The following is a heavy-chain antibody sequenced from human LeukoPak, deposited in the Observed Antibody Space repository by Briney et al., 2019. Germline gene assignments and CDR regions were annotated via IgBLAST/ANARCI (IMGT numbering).Heavy chain of an antibody. CDR1: GGSISSYY. Sequence: SETLSLTCTVSGGSISSYYWSWIRQPPGKGLEWIGYIYYSGSTNYNPSLKSRVTISVDTSKNQFSLKLSSVTAADTAVYYCARHRGSSWYGIDYWGQGTPVTVSS. J-gene: IGHJ4*02. V-gene: IGHV4-59*08. CDR3: ARHRGSSWYGIDY. D-gene: IGHD6-13*01. CDR2: IYYSGST.